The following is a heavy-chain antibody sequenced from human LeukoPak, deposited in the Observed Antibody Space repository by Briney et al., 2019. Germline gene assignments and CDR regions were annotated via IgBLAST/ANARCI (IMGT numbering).Heavy chain of an antibody. V-gene: IGHV3-48*04. J-gene: IGHJ6*03. CDR2: ITMSSTTI. CDR3: ARVQGTYYYDRTYHMDV. D-gene: IGHD3-22*01. Sequence: PGGSLRLSCAASGFTFSSYSMNWVRRAPGEGLEWLSYITMSSTTINYADSVKGRFTISRDNAKNSLYLQMNSLRAEDTAVYYCARVQGTYYYDRTYHMDVWGKGTTVTVSS. CDR1: GFTFSSYS.